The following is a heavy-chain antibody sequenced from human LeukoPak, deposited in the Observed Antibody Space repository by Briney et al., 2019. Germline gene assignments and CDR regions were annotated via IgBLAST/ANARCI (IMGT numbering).Heavy chain of an antibody. V-gene: IGHV1-8*01. CDR1: GYTFTSYD. CDR2: MNPNSGNT. CDR3: ARGRSGYSHVMYNWFDP. J-gene: IGHJ5*02. Sequence: ASVKVSCKASGYTFTSYDINWVRQATGQGLEWMGWMNPNSGNTGYAQKFQGRVTMTRNTSISTAYMELSSLRSEDTAVYYCARGRSGYSHVMYNWFDPWGQGTLVTVSS. D-gene: IGHD5-18*01.